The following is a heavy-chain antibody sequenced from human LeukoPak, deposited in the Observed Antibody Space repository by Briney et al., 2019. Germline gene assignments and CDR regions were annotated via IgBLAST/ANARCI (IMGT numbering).Heavy chain of an antibody. V-gene: IGHV3-23*01. CDR2: IGNSGGDT. CDR3: AKGGNYAPLDS. J-gene: IGHJ4*02. Sequence: GGSLRLSCATSDLTVSDYYMSWVRQAPGKGLEWVSAIGNSGGDTIYTDSVKGRFTISRDNSKNTLYLQMNSLRAEDSAVYYCAKGGNYAPLDSWGQGTLVTVSS. CDR1: DLTVSDYY. D-gene: IGHD1-7*01.